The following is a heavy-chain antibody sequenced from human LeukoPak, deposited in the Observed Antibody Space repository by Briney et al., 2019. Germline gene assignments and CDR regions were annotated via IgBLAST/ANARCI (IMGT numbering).Heavy chain of an antibody. J-gene: IGHJ4*02. CDR2: INSDGSNT. Sequence: GGSLRLSCVASEFTFSNYWLHWVRQAPGKGPVWVSRINSDGSNTIYADSVKGRFTISRDNSKNTLYLQMNSLRAEDTAVYYCARGGVAAAALGYWGQGTLVTVSS. V-gene: IGHV3-74*01. CDR1: EFTFSNYW. D-gene: IGHD6-13*01. CDR3: ARGGVAAAALGY.